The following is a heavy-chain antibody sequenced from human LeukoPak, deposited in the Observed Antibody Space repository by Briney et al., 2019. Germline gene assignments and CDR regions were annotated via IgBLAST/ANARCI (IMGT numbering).Heavy chain of an antibody. V-gene: IGHV3-33*01. D-gene: IGHD6-13*01. Sequence: GGSLRLSCAASGFTFSSYGMHWVRQAPGKGLEWVAVIWYDGSNKYYADSVKGRFTISRDNSKNTLYLQMNSLRAEDTAVYYCARVYLGYSSSWSQGGGAFDIWGQGTMVTVSS. J-gene: IGHJ3*02. CDR2: IWYDGSNK. CDR3: ARVYLGYSSSWSQGGGAFDI. CDR1: GFTFSSYG.